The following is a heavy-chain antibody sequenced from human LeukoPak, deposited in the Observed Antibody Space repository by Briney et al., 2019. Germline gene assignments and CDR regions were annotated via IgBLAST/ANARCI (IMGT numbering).Heavy chain of an antibody. CDR1: GYTFTSYG. J-gene: IGHJ4*02. CDR2: INPSGGST. V-gene: IGHV1-46*01. D-gene: IGHD2-2*01. Sequence: ASVKVSCKASGYTFTSYGISWVRQAPGQGLEWMGIINPSGGSTSYAQKFQGRVTMTRDTSTSTVYMDLSSLRSEDTAVYYCARDYCSSTSCYFLAYWGQGTLVTVSS. CDR3: ARDYCSSTSCYFLAY.